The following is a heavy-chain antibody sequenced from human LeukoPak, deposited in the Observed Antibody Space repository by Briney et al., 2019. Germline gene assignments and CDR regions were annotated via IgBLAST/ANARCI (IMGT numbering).Heavy chain of an antibody. J-gene: IGHJ5*02. CDR2: IKQDGSEK. Sequence: GGSLRLSCAASGFTFSSYGMHWVRQAPGKGLEWVANIKQDGSEKYYVDSVKGRFTISRDNAKNSLYLQMNSLRAEDTAVYYCARPRCCSGGSCYSNWFDPWGQGTLVTVSS. CDR3: ARPRCCSGGSCYSNWFDP. V-gene: IGHV3-7*01. D-gene: IGHD2-15*01. CDR1: GFTFSSYG.